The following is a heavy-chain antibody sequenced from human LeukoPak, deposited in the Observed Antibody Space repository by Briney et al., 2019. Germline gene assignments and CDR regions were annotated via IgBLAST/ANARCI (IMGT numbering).Heavy chain of an antibody. CDR1: RFTFSNYA. Sequence: GGSLRLPCAASRFTFSNYAMTWVRQTPGKGLEWVSAISASAGTTYYADSVKGRFTISRDNSKNTLYLQMNSLRSDDTAPYYCAKGGSSWSYYLDYWGQGTLVTVSS. CDR2: ISASAGTT. J-gene: IGHJ4*02. V-gene: IGHV3-23*01. D-gene: IGHD6-13*01. CDR3: AKGGSSWSYYLDY.